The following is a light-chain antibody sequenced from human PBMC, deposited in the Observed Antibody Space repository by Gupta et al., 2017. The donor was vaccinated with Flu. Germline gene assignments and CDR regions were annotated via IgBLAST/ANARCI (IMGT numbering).Light chain of an antibody. CDR3: QQYGRSPKWT. Sequence: GTLSLFPGERATLSCRASQSVSSSFLAWYQQRPGQAPRLLIYDASRRATGIPDRFSGSGSGTDFTLTISRLEPEDLALYYCQQYGRSPKWTFGQGTKVEIK. V-gene: IGKV3-20*01. CDR2: DAS. CDR1: QSVSSSF. J-gene: IGKJ1*01.